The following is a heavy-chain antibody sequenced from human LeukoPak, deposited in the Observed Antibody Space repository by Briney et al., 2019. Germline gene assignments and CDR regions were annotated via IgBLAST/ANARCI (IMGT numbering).Heavy chain of an antibody. Sequence: GGSLRLSCAASVFTFSGYGMHWVRQAPGKGLEWVTGIAYDGSRKHYADSVRGRFTISRDNSRNTMDLQMNTLRVEDTAVYHCTRYDSSRFDPWGQGTLVIVSS. V-gene: IGHV3-30*03. D-gene: IGHD3-3*01. CDR2: IAYDGSRK. J-gene: IGHJ5*02. CDR1: VFTFSGYG. CDR3: TRYDSSRFDP.